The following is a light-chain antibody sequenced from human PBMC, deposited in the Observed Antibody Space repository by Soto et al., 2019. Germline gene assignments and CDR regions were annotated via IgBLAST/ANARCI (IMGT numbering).Light chain of an antibody. J-gene: IGLJ1*01. CDR2: DVS. Sequence: QSVLTQPRSVSGSPGQSVTISCTGTASDVGYYNYVSWYQQFPGKAPKLIIYDVSNRPSGVSNRFSGSKSGNTASLTISGLQAEDEADYYCSSYTSSSTLDYVFGTGTKLTVL. CDR1: ASDVGYYNY. CDR3: SSYTSSSTLDYV. V-gene: IGLV2-14*03.